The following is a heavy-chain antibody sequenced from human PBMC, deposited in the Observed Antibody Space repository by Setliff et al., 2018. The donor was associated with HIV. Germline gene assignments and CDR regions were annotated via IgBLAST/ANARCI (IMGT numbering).Heavy chain of an antibody. CDR2: IYTSGST. CDR1: GGSISSGSYY. CDR3: ARGRGIAVAGAGFDY. Sequence: KPSETLSLTCTVSGGSISSGSYYWSWIRQPAGKGLEWIGRIYTSGSTNYNPSLKSRVTISVDTSKNQFSLKRSSVTAADTAVYYCARGRGIAVAGAGFDYWGQGTLVTVSS. V-gene: IGHV4-61*02. D-gene: IGHD6-19*01. J-gene: IGHJ4*02.